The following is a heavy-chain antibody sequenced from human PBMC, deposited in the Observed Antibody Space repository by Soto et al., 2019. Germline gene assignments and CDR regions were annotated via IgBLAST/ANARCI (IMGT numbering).Heavy chain of an antibody. D-gene: IGHD2-2*01. J-gene: IGHJ4*02. Sequence: PGGSLRLSCAASGFTFSDAWISWVRQAPGKGLEWVGRIKSKAEAATRDFAAPVKGRFAISRDDSKNTVFLQMNSLKIEDSGVYYCASGTGKSDFDYWGLGILVTVSS. V-gene: IGHV3-15*01. CDR3: ASGTGKSDFDY. CDR1: GFTFSDAW. CDR2: IKSKAEAATR.